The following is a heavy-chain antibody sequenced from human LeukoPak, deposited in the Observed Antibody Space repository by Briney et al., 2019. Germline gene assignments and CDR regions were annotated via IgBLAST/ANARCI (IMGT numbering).Heavy chain of an antibody. CDR3: ARRDGYNSYYFDY. CDR1: GGSISSYY. Sequence: SETLSLTCTVSGGSISSYYWSWLRQPPGKGLEWIGYIYYSGSTNYNPSLKSRVTISVDTSKNQFSLKLSSVTAADTAVYYCARRDGYNSYYFDYWGQGTLVTVSS. CDR2: IYYSGST. J-gene: IGHJ4*02. V-gene: IGHV4-59*08. D-gene: IGHD5-24*01.